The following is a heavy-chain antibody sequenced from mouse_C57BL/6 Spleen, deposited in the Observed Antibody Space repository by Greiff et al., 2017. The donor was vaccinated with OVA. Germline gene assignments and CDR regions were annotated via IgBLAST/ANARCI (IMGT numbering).Heavy chain of an antibody. Sequence: VQLLQSGAELVKPGASVKLSCKASGYTFTEYTIHWVQQRSGQGLEWIGWFYPGSGSIKYNEKFKDKATLTADKSASTVYMGFSRLTSEDSAVYFWERHERSYDYDAGWFAYWGQGTLVTVSA. CDR1: GYTFTEYT. CDR3: ERHERSYDYDAGWFAY. V-gene: IGHV1-62-2*01. CDR2: FYPGSGSI. D-gene: IGHD2-4*01. J-gene: IGHJ3*01.